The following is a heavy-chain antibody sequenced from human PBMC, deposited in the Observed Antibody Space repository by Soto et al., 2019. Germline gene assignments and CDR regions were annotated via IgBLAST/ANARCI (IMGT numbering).Heavy chain of an antibody. V-gene: IGHV4-30-2*01. CDR3: ARWDTVSYRLDP. J-gene: IGHJ5*02. CDR2: IYHSGST. D-gene: IGHD4-17*01. Sequence: PSETLSLTCAVSGGSISSGGYSWSWIRQPPGKGLEWIGYIYHSGSTYYNPSLKSRVTISVDTSKNQLSLKLSSVTAADTAVYYCARWDTVSYRLDPWGQGTLVTVSS. CDR1: GGSISSGGYS.